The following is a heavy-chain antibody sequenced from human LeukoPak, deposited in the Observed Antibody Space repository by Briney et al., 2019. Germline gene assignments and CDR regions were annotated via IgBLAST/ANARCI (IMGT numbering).Heavy chain of an antibody. J-gene: IGHJ3*02. Sequence: SETLSLTCTVSGGSISSYYWSWIRQPPGKGLEWIGYIYYSGSTNYNPSVKSRVTISVDTSKNQFSLKLSSVTAADTAVYCCASSGFSADAFDIWGQGTMVTVSS. CDR2: IYYSGST. V-gene: IGHV4-59*08. CDR3: ASSGFSADAFDI. D-gene: IGHD3-22*01. CDR1: GGSISSYY.